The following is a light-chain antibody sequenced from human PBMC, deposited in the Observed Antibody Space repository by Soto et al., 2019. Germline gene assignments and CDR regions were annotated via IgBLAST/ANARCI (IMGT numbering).Light chain of an antibody. CDR1: SSDVGSYNL. CDR3: CSFAGSSIVV. CDR2: EGS. V-gene: IGLV2-23*01. J-gene: IGLJ2*01. Sequence: QSALTQPASVSGSPGQSITISCTGTSSDVGSYNLVSWYQQHPGKAPKLIIFEGSKRPSGLSNRFSGSKSGNTASLTISGLQAEDEADYHCCSFAGSSIVVFGGGTKVTVL.